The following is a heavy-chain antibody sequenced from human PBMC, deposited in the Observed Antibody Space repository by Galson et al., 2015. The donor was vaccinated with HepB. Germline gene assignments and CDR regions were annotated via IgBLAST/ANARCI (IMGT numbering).Heavy chain of an antibody. J-gene: IGHJ6*02. CDR2: ISSSSSYR. CDR3: ARSPTPNALAAAGISIFSAYSYGMDV. D-gene: IGHD6-13*01. Sequence: SLRLSCAASGFTFSSYSMNWVRQAPGKGLEWVSSISSSSSYRYYADSVKGRFTISRDNAKKSLYLQMNSLRAEDTAVYYCARSPTPNALAAAGISIFSAYSYGMDVWGQGTTVTVSS. CDR1: GFTFSSYS. V-gene: IGHV3-21*01.